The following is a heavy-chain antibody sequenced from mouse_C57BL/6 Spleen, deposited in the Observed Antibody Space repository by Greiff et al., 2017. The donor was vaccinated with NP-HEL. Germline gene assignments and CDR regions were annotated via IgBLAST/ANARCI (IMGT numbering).Heavy chain of an antibody. D-gene: IGHD1-1*01. J-gene: IGHJ2*01. V-gene: IGHV2-5*01. Sequence: VQGAESGPGLVQPSQCLSITCTVSGFPFTSYVVHWVRPSPGKGLERLGVIWSGGCTDYIAAFMPRLSITKDNSKSQVIIKKNSQQADDTAIYYCAKTYYGSSYDVDYGGKGTTLTVSS. CDR3: AKTYYGSSYDVDY. CDR1: GFPFTSYV. CDR2: IWSGGCT.